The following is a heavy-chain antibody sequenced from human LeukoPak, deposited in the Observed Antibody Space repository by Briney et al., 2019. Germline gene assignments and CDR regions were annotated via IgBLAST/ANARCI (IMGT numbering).Heavy chain of an antibody. V-gene: IGHV3-23*01. CDR1: GFTFSSYA. D-gene: IGHD3-16*01. CDR2: INDNGDGT. Sequence: GGSLSLSCAASGFTFSSYAMSWVRQAPGRGLKWVSTINDNGDGTYYADSVKGGFTISRDNSYNTVSLQMNSLRDEDTGVYYCAKGLRTGVGPYMGYHYYMDVWGKGATVTVSS. J-gene: IGHJ6*03. CDR3: AKGLRTGVGPYMGYHYYMDV.